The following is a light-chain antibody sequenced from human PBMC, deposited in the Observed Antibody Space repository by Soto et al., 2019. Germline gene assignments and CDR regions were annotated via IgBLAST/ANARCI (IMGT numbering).Light chain of an antibody. V-gene: IGKV1-5*03. J-gene: IGKJ3*01. CDR1: QNIRSW. CDR2: KAS. CDR3: QQYDRYSLS. Sequence: DITMTQSPSTLSASVGDRVSITCRASQNIRSWLAWYQHKPGKAPKLLIYKASTLDSGVPSRFSGSGSGTDFTLTISSLQPDDFATYYCQQYDRYSLSFGPGTKVEIK.